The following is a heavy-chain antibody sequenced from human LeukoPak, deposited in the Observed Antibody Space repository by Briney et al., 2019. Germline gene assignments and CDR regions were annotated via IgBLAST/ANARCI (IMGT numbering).Heavy chain of an antibody. V-gene: IGHV3-21*01. J-gene: IGHJ4*02. CDR2: ISSSSSYI. D-gene: IGHD3-10*01. CDR3: AREYYYGSGSYLPSDY. Sequence: TGGSLRLSCAASGFTFSSYSMNWVRQAPGKGLEWVSSISSSSSYIYYADSVKGRFTISRDNAKNSLYLQMNSLRAEDTAVYYCAREYYYGSGSYLPSDYWGQGTLVTVSS. CDR1: GFTFSSYS.